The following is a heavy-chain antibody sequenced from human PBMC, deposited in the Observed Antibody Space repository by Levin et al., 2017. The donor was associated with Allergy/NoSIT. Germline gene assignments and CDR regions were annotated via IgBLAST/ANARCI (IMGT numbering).Heavy chain of an antibody. J-gene: IGHJ1*01. D-gene: IGHD1/OR15-1a*01. V-gene: IGHV5-51*01. CDR3: ARPPTALYPQEHFHL. CDR2: ILPHDSDV. Sequence: ASVKVSCKGSGYTFPTYWIAWVRQMPGKGLEWMGSILPHDSDVKYSPSFQGQVTFSADKSTSTAYLQWSSPKASDSAIYFCARPPTALYPQEHFHLWGQGTLVTVSS. CDR1: GYTFPTYW.